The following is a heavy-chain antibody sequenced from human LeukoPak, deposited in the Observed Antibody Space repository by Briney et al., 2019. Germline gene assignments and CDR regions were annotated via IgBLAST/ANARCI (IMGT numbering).Heavy chain of an antibody. CDR1: GGTFSSYA. CDR3: WGGGWKKPFDY. Sequence: GASVKVSCKASGGTFSSYAISWVRRAPGQGLEWIGGIIPIFGTANYAQKFQGRVTITADESTSTAYMELSSLRSEDTAVYYCWGGGWKKPFDYWGQGTLVTVSS. V-gene: IGHV1-69*13. D-gene: IGHD2-21*01. CDR2: IIPIFGTA. J-gene: IGHJ4*02.